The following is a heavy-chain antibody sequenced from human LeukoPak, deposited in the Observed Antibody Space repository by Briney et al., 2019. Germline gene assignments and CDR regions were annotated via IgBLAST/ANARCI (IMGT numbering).Heavy chain of an antibody. J-gene: IGHJ6*03. CDR2: ITSSSSI. CDR1: GFTFSSHS. D-gene: IGHD2-2*01. Sequence: GGSLRLSCAASGFTFSSHSMNWVRQAPGKGLEWVSSITSSSSIYYADSVKGRFTISRDNAKNSLYLQMNSLRAEDTAVYYCARDREGYCSSTSCWIGSSGGYYYYYMDVWGKGTTVTVSS. V-gene: IGHV3-21*01. CDR3: ARDREGYCSSTSCWIGSSGGYYYYYMDV.